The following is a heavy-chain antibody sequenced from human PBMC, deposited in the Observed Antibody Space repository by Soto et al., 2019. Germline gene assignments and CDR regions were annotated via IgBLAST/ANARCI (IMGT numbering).Heavy chain of an antibody. J-gene: IGHJ4*02. V-gene: IGHV1-69*13. D-gene: IGHD5-12*01. Sequence: ASVKVSCKASGGTFSSYAISWVRQAPGQGLEWMGGIIPIFGTANYAQKFQGRVTITADESTSTAYMELSSLRSEDTAVYYCARDVEGYRSTRRTSYYYFDYWGQGTLVTVS. CDR3: ARDVEGYRSTRRTSYYYFDY. CDR1: GGTFSSYA. CDR2: IIPIFGTA.